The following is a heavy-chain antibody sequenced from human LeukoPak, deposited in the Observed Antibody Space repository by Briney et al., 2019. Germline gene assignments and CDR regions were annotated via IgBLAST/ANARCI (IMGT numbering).Heavy chain of an antibody. CDR2: IIPILTIT. V-gene: IGHV1-69*04. J-gene: IGHJ4*02. Sequence: SVKVSCKASGGTFSSHVITWVRQAPGQGLEWMGRIIPILTITNYAQNFQGRVTITADKSTSTAYMEMSSLRSDDTAVYYCARQNVMDSLMVFDYWGQGTLVTVSS. CDR3: ARQNVMDSLMVFDY. CDR1: GGTFSSHV. D-gene: IGHD5-18*01.